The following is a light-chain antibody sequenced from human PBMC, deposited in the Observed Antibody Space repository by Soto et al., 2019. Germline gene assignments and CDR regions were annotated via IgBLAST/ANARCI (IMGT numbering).Light chain of an antibody. CDR2: AAS. Sequence: DIQMTQSPSSLSASVGDRVTISCRARQGISKYLVWYQQKPGKVPKLLIYAASTLQSGVPSRFSGSGSGADFTLTISSLQPEDVATYYCQKYNSAPFTFGPRTKVDIK. CDR1: QGISKY. J-gene: IGKJ3*01. V-gene: IGKV1-27*01. CDR3: QKYNSAPFT.